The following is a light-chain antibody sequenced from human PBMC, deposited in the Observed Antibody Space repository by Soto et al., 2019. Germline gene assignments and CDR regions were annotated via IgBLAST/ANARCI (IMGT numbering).Light chain of an antibody. Sequence: DIVLTQSPDSLAVSLGERATINCKSSQSVLYGPNNKNSLAWYQHKPGQPPKLLIYWASTRESGVPDRFSGSGSGTDFTLTIRSLKDEDVAVYYCQYRGTFGPGTKVNV. CDR1: QSVLYGPNNKNS. J-gene: IGKJ3*01. V-gene: IGKV4-1*01. CDR3: QYRGT. CDR2: WAS.